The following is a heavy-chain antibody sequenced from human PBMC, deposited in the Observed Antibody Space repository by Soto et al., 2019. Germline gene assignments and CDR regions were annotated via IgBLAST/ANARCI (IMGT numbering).Heavy chain of an antibody. J-gene: IGHJ4*02. CDR1: GFTLTTYS. CDR2: INKNGFTI. V-gene: IGHV3-48*02. D-gene: IGHD6-19*01. Sequence: GSLRLSCAVSGFTLTTYSMNWVRQAPGKGLEWISFINKNGFTIYYADSVKGRFTISRDYAKNSLYLQMDSLRHEDTAVYYCARGAVTGTSPFDYWGLGTLVTVSS. CDR3: ARGAVTGTSPFDY.